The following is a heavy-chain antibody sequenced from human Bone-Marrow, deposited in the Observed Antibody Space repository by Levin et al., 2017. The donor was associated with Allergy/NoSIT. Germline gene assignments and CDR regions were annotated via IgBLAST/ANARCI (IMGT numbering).Heavy chain of an antibody. CDR3: ARVKQIAAAGIDY. J-gene: IGHJ4*02. CDR2: VYYSGSA. CDR1: NGSFSSGGYY. V-gene: IGHV4-31*03. D-gene: IGHD6-13*01. Sequence: SETLSLTCTVSNGSFSSGGYYWNWIRQHPGKGLEWIGYVYYSGSAYYNPSLKSRATMSIDTSKNQFSLRLSSVTAADTAVYYCARVKQIAAAGIDYWGQGTLVTVSS.